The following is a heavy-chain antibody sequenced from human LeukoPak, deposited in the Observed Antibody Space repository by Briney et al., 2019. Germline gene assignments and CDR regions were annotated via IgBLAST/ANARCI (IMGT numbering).Heavy chain of an antibody. V-gene: IGHV3-53*01. Sequence: PGGSLRLSCAASGFTFSSYAMNWVRQAPGKGLEWVSVIYSGGSTYYADSVKGRFTISRDNSKNTLYLQMNSLRAEDTAVYYCARGDSSGYYPFDYWGQGTLVTVSS. CDR3: ARGDSSGYYPFDY. D-gene: IGHD3-22*01. J-gene: IGHJ4*02. CDR2: IYSGGST. CDR1: GFTFSSYA.